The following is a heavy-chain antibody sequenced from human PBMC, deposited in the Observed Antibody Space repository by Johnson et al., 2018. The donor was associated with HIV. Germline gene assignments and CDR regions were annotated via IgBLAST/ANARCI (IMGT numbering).Heavy chain of an antibody. Sequence: VQLVESGGGLVKPGGSLRLYCVASGFTFSNAWMSWVRQAPGKGLEWVGRIKSKTEGGTTDYAAPVKGRFTISRDDSKNTLYLQINSLKTEDTAVYYCTTGFAAFDIWGQGTMVTVSS. CDR2: IKSKTEGGTT. J-gene: IGHJ3*02. V-gene: IGHV3-15*01. CDR3: TTGFAAFDI. CDR1: GFTFSNAW.